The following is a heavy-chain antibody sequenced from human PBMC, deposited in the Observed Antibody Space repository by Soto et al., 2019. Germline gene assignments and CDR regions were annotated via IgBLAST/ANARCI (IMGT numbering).Heavy chain of an antibody. Sequence: QVQLVQSGAEVKKPGASVKVSCKASGYTFTSYGISWVRQAPGQGLEWMGWISAYNGKTNYAQKLQGRVTMTKDTSTRTAYMELRSLRSDDTAVYYCARDFANFDWLLYWDWFDPWGQGTLVTVSS. J-gene: IGHJ5*02. D-gene: IGHD3-9*01. CDR1: GYTFTSYG. CDR2: ISAYNGKT. V-gene: IGHV1-18*01. CDR3: ARDFANFDWLLYWDWFDP.